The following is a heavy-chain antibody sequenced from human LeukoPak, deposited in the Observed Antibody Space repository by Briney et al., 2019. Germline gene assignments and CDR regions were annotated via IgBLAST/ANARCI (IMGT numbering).Heavy chain of an antibody. CDR3: ARVPPTYYSSSSYFDY. D-gene: IGHD6-13*01. Sequence: SETLSLTCTVSGGSISSSSYYWGWIRQPPGKGLEWIGSIYYSGSTNYNPSLKSRVTISVDTSKNQFSLKLSSVTAADTAVYYCARVPPTYYSSSSYFDYWGQGTLVTVSS. V-gene: IGHV4-39*07. J-gene: IGHJ4*02. CDR2: IYYSGST. CDR1: GGSISSSSYY.